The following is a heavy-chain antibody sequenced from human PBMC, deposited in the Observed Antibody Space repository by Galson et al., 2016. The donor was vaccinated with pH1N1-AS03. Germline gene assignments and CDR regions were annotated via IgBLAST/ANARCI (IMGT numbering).Heavy chain of an antibody. V-gene: IGHV3-21*01. D-gene: IGHD5-18*01. J-gene: IGHJ4*02. CDR1: GFTFRDYN. CDR3: ARDTARSFDY. CDR2: IEASSTYI. Sequence: SLRLSCAVSGFTFRDYNLNWVRQAPGKGPEWVSSIEASSTYIYYADSVKGRFTISRDNSKNSPYLQMNSLRAEDTAVYYCARDTARSFDYWGLGTLVSVSS.